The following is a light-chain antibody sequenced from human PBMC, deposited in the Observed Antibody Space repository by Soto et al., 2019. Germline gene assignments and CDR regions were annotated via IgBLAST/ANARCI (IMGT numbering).Light chain of an antibody. V-gene: IGKV3-20*01. J-gene: IGKJ4*01. CDR3: KQYGSSVT. CDR2: GAS. Sequence: EIVLTQSPGTLSLSPGERATLSCRASQSVSSSYLAWYQQKPGQAPRLLIYGASSRATGIPDRFSGSGSGTDFTLTISRLEPEDFAVYYCKQYGSSVTFGGRTKVEIK. CDR1: QSVSSSY.